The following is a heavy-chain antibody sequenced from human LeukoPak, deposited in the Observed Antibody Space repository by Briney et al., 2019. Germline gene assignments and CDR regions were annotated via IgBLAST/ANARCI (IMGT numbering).Heavy chain of an antibody. J-gene: IGHJ3*02. D-gene: IGHD6-19*01. CDR3: ERSGWSGLDI. CDR1: GFTFSSYE. Sequence: QPGGSLTLSCAASGFTFSSYEMNWVRQAPGKGLEWVSYISSSGGTIYYADSVKGRFTISRDNAKNSLYLQMNSLRAEDTAVYYCERSGWSGLDIWGQGTMVTVSS. CDR2: ISSSGGTI. V-gene: IGHV3-48*03.